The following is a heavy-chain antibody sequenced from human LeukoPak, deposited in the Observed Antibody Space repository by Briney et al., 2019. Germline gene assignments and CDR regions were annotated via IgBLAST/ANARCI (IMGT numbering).Heavy chain of an antibody. V-gene: IGHV1-69*05. CDR2: IIPIFGTA. D-gene: IGHD3-22*01. CDR3: ARGGGYYQYYFDY. J-gene: IGHJ4*02. CDR1: GGTFSSYA. Sequence: ASVTVSCKASGGTFSSYAISWVRQAPGQGLEWMGGIIPIFGTANYAQTFEGRVTITTDESTSTAYMELSSLRSEDTAVYYCARGGGYYQYYFDYWGEGTLVTVSS.